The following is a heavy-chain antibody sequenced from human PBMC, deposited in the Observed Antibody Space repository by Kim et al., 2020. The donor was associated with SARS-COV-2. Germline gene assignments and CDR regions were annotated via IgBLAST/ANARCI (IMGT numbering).Heavy chain of an antibody. D-gene: IGHD2-2*01. CDR3: ARDQGGLGYCSSTSCYGFDY. CDR1: GFTFSSYG. V-gene: IGHV3-33*01. CDR2: IWYDGSNK. Sequence: GGSLRLSCAASGFTFSSYGMHWVRQAPGTGLEWVAVIWYDGSNKYYADSVKGRFTISRDNSKNTLYLQMNSLRAEDTAVYYCARDQGGLGYCSSTSCYGFDYWGQGTLVTVSS. J-gene: IGHJ4*02.